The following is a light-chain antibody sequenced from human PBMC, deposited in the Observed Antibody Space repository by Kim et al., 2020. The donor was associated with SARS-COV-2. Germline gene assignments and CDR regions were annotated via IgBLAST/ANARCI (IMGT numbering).Light chain of an antibody. CDR1: GSEVRGYRF. CDR3: SSYAGRKNLV. J-gene: IGLJ2*01. V-gene: IGLV2-8*01. Sequence: GQAVTTACHGTGSEVRGYRFVACYQQHPGKAPKGMIYEVNKRPSGVPDRFSGSKSGNTASLTVSGLQAEDEADYYCSSYAGRKNLVFGGGTKVTVL. CDR2: EVN.